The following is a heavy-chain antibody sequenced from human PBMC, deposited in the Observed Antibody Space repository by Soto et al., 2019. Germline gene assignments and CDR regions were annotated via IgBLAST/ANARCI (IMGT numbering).Heavy chain of an antibody. V-gene: IGHV4-59*01. CDR2: IYYSGTT. CDR3: ARDATGTFDY. J-gene: IGHJ4*02. D-gene: IGHD3-9*01. CDR1: RGSMSSYD. Sequence: SETLCLTCTVSRGSMSSYDWCWIRQPPGKGLEWIGYIYYSGTTYYNPSLKSRVTISVDTSKKQFSLKLSSVTAADTAVYYCARDATGTFDYWGRGTLVTVS.